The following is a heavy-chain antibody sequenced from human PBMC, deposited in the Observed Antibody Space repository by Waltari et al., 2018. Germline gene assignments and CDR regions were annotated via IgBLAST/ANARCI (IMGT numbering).Heavy chain of an antibody. CDR2: IYYSGST. CDR3: ARNMITFGGVIVAHFDY. CDR1: AGSISTSSYY. J-gene: IGHJ4*02. Sequence: QLQLQESGSGLVKPSETLSLTCTVSAGSISTSSYYWGWLRTPPGKGLEWIGSIYYSGSTYYNPSLKGRVTISVDTSKNQFSLKLSSVTAADTAVYYCARNMITFGGVIVAHFDYWGQGTLVTVSS. D-gene: IGHD3-16*02. V-gene: IGHV4-39*07.